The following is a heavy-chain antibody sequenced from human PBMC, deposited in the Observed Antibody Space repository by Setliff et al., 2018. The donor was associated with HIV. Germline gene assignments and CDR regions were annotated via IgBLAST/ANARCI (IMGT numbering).Heavy chain of an antibody. CDR1: GDSVSDYY. V-gene: IGHV4-4*09. J-gene: IGHJ4*02. CDR2: ISTFRGT. D-gene: IGHD3-16*02. CDR3: SRGTFGGVIAQYYFDY. Sequence: SETLSLTCSVSGDSVSDYYWSWIRQPPGKGLEWIGDISTFRGTNYSPSLQSRVTISMDTSKNQLSLNLSSATAADTAVYYCSRGTFGGVIAQYYFDYWGQGTLVTVYS.